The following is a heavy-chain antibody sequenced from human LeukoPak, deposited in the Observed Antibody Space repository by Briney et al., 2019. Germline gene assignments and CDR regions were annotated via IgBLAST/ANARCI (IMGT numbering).Heavy chain of an antibody. CDR1: GGSIRNYY. CDR3: ARVGDLTHYYYYMDV. J-gene: IGHJ6*03. CDR2: IHSSGST. Sequence: SETLSLTCTVSGGSIRNYYWSWIRQPPGKGLEWLGYIHSSGSTNYNPSLKSRVTISVDTSKNQFSLKLTSVTAADTAVYYCARVGDLTHYYYYMDVWGKGTTVTVSS. D-gene: IGHD3-16*01. V-gene: IGHV4-59*01.